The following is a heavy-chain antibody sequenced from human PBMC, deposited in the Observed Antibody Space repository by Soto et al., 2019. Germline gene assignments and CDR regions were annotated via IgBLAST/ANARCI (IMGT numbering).Heavy chain of an antibody. V-gene: IGHV3-33*01. D-gene: IGHD6-13*01. CDR2: IRFDGTDE. J-gene: IGHJ6*03. Sequence: GGSLRLSCAASKSIFTGYGMHWVRQTPGKGLEWVAVIRFDGTDEHYADSVKGRFTISRDNSKNTLYLQMNSLRAEDTAVYYCASPIAAAGLTYYYYMDVWGKGTTVTVSS. CDR1: KSIFTGYG. CDR3: ASPIAAAGLTYYYYMDV.